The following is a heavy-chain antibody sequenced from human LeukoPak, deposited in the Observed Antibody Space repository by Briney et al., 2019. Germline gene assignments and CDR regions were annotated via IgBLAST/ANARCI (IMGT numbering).Heavy chain of an antibody. Sequence: GGSLRLSCAASGFTFSSYSMNWVRQAPGKGLEWVSSIISSSSYIYYADSVKGRFTISRDNAKNSLYLQMNSLRAEDTAVYYCARDMIVVVNIVVAFDIWCQGTMVTVSS. CDR2: IISSSSYI. CDR3: ARDMIVVVNIVVAFDI. D-gene: IGHD3-22*01. CDR1: GFTFSSYS. J-gene: IGHJ3*02. V-gene: IGHV3-21*01.